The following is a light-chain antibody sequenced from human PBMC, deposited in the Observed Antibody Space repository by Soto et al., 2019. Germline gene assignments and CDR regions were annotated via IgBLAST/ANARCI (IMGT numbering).Light chain of an antibody. CDR3: SSYTTTNTLYV. CDR2: EVF. V-gene: IGLV2-14*01. CDR1: NSDVGGYNY. J-gene: IGLJ1*01. Sequence: QSVLTQPASVSGSPGQSITIPCTGTNSDVGGYNYVSWYQHHPGNAPKLMIYEVFNRPSGVSSRFSGSKSGSTASLTISGLQAEDEADYYCSSYTTTNTLYVFGTGTKLTVL.